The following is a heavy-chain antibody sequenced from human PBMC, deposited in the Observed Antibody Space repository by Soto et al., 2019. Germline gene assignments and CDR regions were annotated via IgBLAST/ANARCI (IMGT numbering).Heavy chain of an antibody. CDR2: VYGVGTS. CDR1: GDSIRSVGYY. J-gene: IGHJ5*02. Sequence: QIQLQESGPGLVKPSETLSLTCSVSGDSIRSVGYYWTWIRQPPGKGLEWLGDVYGVGTSRYNAALMRGAGTPXAXAXXASAVTLPAVPATDTAVNFGGRGVSSGGSPTRVDPWG. CDR3: GRGVSSGGSPTRVDP. V-gene: IGHV4-30-4*08. D-gene: IGHD6-25*01.